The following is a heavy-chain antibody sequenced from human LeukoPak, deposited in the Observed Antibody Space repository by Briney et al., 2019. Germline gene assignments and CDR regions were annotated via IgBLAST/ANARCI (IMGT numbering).Heavy chain of an antibody. CDR3: TTGLYYYYRSGYYY. CDR2: IKSKTDGGTT. D-gene: IGHD3-22*01. CDR1: GFTFSNAW. J-gene: IGHJ4*02. Sequence: GGSLRLSCAASGFTFSNAWMSWVPQAPGKGLEWVGRIKSKTDGGTTDYAAPVKGRFTISREKSKNTLYLQMNSLKTEDTAVYYCTTGLYYYYRSGYYYWGQGTLVTVSS. V-gene: IGHV3-15*01.